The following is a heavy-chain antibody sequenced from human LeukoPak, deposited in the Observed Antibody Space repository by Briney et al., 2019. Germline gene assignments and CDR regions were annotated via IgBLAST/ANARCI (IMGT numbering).Heavy chain of an antibody. V-gene: IGHV1-18*01. J-gene: IGHJ4*02. D-gene: IGHD3-10*01. CDR1: GYTFTSYG. CDR2: ISAYNGNT. CDR3: ARDLPYYGSGSYYSPYYYFDY. Sequence: VASVKVSCKASGYTFTSYGISWVRQAPGQGLEWMGRISAYNGNTNYAQKLQGRVTMTTDTSTSTAYMELRSLRSDDTAVYYCARDLPYYGSGSYYSPYYYFDYWGQGTLVTVSS.